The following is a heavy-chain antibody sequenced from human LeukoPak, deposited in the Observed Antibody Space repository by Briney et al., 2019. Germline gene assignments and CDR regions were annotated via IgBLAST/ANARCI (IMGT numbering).Heavy chain of an antibody. CDR2: ISYDGSNK. V-gene: IGHV3-30-3*01. CDR1: GFTFSSYA. J-gene: IGHJ4*02. Sequence: GRSLRLSCAASGFTFSSYAMHWVRQAPGKGLEWVAVISYDGSNKYYADSVKGRFTISRDNSKNTLYLQMNSLRAEDTAVYYCAREASGMYYYDSSGYYYYWGQGTLVTVSS. CDR3: AREASGMYYYDSSGYYYY. D-gene: IGHD3-22*01.